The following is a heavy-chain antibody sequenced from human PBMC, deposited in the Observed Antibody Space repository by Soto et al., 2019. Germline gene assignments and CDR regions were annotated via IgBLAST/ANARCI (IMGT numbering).Heavy chain of an antibody. CDR1: GFTFSSYA. CDR3: AKDVDYYGSGSYYNWFDP. V-gene: IGHV3-23*01. CDR2: ISGSGGST. Sequence: GGSLRLSCAASGFTFSSYAMSWVRQAPGKGLEWVSAISGSGGSTYYADSVKGRFTISRDNSKNTLYLQMNSLRAEDTAVYYCAKDVDYYGSGSYYNWFDPWGQGTLVTVSS. D-gene: IGHD3-10*01. J-gene: IGHJ5*02.